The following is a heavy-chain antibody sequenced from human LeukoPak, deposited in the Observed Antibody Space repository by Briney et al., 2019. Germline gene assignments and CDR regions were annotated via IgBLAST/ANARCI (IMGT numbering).Heavy chain of an antibody. CDR1: GYNFGSYG. D-gene: IGHD4-11*01. CDR3: ARYWDYSNKDAQMGFDY. Sequence: ASVKVSCKASGYNFGSYGFSWVRQAPGQGLEWMGWISAYNGNTNYAQKFQGRVTMTTDTSTSTAYMELRSLRSDDTAVYYCARYWDYSNKDAQMGFDYWAREPWSPSPQ. CDR2: ISAYNGNT. J-gene: IGHJ4*02. V-gene: IGHV1-18*04.